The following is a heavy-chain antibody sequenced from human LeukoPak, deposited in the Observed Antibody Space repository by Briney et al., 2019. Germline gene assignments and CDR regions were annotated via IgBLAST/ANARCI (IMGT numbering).Heavy chain of an antibody. CDR2: IYYSGST. CDR1: GGSISSGDYY. Sequence: SETLSLTCTVSGGSISSGDYYWRWIRQPPGKGLEWIGYIYYSGSTYYNPSLKSRVTISVDTSKNQFSLKLSSVTAADTAVYYCATNDFWSGYYTGYYYYMDVWGKGTTVTVSS. V-gene: IGHV4-30-4*08. J-gene: IGHJ6*03. CDR3: ATNDFWSGYYTGYYYYMDV. D-gene: IGHD3-3*01.